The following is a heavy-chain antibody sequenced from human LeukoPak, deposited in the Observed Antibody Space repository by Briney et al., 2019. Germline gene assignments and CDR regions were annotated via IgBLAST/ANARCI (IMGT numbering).Heavy chain of an antibody. CDR2: ISGSGGST. CDR3: AKDLAGCSDS. D-gene: IGHD2-8*01. Sequence: GGSLRLSCAASGLTFSSYAMSWVRQAPGKGLEWASAISGSGGSTYYADSVKGRFTISRDNSKNTLYLQMNSLRAEDTAVYFCAKDLAGCSDSWGQGTLVTVSS. J-gene: IGHJ4*02. CDR1: GLTFSSYA. V-gene: IGHV3-23*01.